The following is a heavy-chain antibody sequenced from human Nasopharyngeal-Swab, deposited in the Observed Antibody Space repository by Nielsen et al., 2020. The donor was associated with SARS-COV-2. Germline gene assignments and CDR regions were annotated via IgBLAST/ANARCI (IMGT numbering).Heavy chain of an antibody. V-gene: IGHV1-24*01. Sequence: ASVKVSCKVSGYTLTESSMHWVRQAPGKGLEGVGGFDPEDGERFSAQRFQGRVTMTEDTSTDTAYMELSSLRSEDTAVYYCATQKLWSSGFDIWGQGTMVTVSS. D-gene: IGHD3-10*01. CDR3: ATQKLWSSGFDI. CDR1: GYTLTESS. CDR2: FDPEDGER. J-gene: IGHJ3*02.